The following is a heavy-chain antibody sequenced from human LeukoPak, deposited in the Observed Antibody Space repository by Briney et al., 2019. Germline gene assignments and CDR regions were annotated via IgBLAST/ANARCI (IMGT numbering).Heavy chain of an antibody. J-gene: IGHJ3*02. Sequence: GGSLRLSCAASGFTFSSYAMHWVRQAPGKGLEWVAVISYDGSNKYYADSVKGRFTISRDNSKNTLYLQMNSLRAEDKAVYYCARTYYYDSSGYDAFDIWGQGTMVTVSS. V-gene: IGHV3-30*04. CDR2: ISYDGSNK. CDR3: ARTYYYDSSGYDAFDI. CDR1: GFTFSSYA. D-gene: IGHD3-22*01.